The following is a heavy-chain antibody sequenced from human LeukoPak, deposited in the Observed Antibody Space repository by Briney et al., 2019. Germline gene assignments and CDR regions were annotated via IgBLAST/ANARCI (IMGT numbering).Heavy chain of an antibody. D-gene: IGHD2-15*01. CDR1: GDSISSGNYY. Sequence: SETLSLTCTVSGDSISSGNYYWSWIRQPPGKGLEWIGSIFCTGSTYYNPSLKSRVTLSVDTSKTQFSLKLNSVTAADTAVYHCARETYCSGGTCFFGPDYWGQGTLVTVSS. CDR2: IFCTGST. J-gene: IGHJ4*02. V-gene: IGHV4-30-4*01. CDR3: ARETYCSGGTCFFGPDY.